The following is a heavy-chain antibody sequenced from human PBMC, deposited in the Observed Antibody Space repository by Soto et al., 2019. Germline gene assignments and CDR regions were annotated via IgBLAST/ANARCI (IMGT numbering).Heavy chain of an antibody. CDR1: GGSISSGGYY. CDR3: ARGSAYYDYVWGSYRYTGLFDY. J-gene: IGHJ4*02. Sequence: SETLSLTCTVSGGSISSGGYYWSWIRQHPGKGLEWIGYIYYSGSTYYNPSLKSRVTISVDTSKNQFSLKLSSVTAADTAVYYCARGSAYYDYVWGSYRYTGLFDYWGQGTPVTVSS. CDR2: IYYSGST. D-gene: IGHD3-16*02. V-gene: IGHV4-31*03.